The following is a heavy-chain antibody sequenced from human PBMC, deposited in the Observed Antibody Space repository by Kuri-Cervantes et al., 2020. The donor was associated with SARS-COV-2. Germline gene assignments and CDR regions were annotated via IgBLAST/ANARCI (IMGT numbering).Heavy chain of an antibody. CDR1: GGSFSGYY. CDR2: INHSGST. J-gene: IGHJ4*02. V-gene: IGHV4-34*01. CDR3: ARGWLFGY. Sequence: GSLRLSCAVYGGSFSGYYWSWIRQPPGKGLEWIGEINHSGSTNYNPSLKSRVTISVDTSKNQFSLKLSSVTAAATAVYYCARGWLFGYWGQGTLVTVSS. D-gene: IGHD2-21*01.